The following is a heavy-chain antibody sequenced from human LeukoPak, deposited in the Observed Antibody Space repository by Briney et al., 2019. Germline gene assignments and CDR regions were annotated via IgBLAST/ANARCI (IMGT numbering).Heavy chain of an antibody. J-gene: IGHJ4*02. V-gene: IGHV3-30*02. CDR3: AKLLFEYDF. Sequence: PAGSLRLSCAASGFSFTNNGMYWVRQAPGKGLEWVASIRYYGGYKNYGDSVKGRFTISRDNSKNTLYLQMNSLRAEDTAVYYCAKLLFEYDFWGQGSLVSVSS. D-gene: IGHD2-21*01. CDR2: IRYYGGYK. CDR1: GFSFTNNG.